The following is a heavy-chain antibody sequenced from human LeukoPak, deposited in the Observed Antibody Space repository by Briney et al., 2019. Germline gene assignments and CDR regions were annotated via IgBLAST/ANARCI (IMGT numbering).Heavy chain of an antibody. J-gene: IGHJ4*02. Sequence: SETLSLTCAVYGGSFSGYYWSWIRQPPGKGLEWIGEINHSGSTNYNPSLKSRVTISVDTSKNQFSLKLSSVTAADTAVYYCATAARNYGSGSYRDWGQGTLVTVSS. CDR1: GGSFSGYY. D-gene: IGHD3-10*01. V-gene: IGHV4-34*01. CDR3: ATAARNYGSGSYRD. CDR2: INHSGST.